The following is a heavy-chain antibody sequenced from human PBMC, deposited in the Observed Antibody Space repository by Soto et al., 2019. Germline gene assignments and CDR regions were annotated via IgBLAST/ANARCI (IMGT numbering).Heavy chain of an antibody. CDR2: INPQTGGT. CDR1: GYTFTGYY. J-gene: IGHJ6*02. Sequence: ASVKVSCKASGYTFTGYYIHWVREAPGQGLGWMGWINPQTGGTSYAQKFQGRVTLSRDTSINTAYLELSRLTFDDAAVYFCARERYQVISDGMDVWGQGTTVTVS. D-gene: IGHD2-2*01. V-gene: IGHV1-2*02. CDR3: ARERYQVISDGMDV.